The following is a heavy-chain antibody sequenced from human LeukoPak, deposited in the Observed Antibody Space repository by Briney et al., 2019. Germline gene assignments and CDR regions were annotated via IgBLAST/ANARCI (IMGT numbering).Heavy chain of an antibody. D-gene: IGHD6-13*01. V-gene: IGHV4-59*01. CDR2: IYQSGST. Sequence: PSETLSLTCTVSGGSISNYYWSWIRQPPGKGLEWIGYIYQSGSTDYNPSLKSRVTISVDTSKNQFSLKLSSVTAADTAVYYCVRGGGIAAAGTPTLPIHYWGQGTLVTVSS. CDR3: VRGGGIAAAGTPTLPIHY. J-gene: IGHJ4*02. CDR1: GGSISNYY.